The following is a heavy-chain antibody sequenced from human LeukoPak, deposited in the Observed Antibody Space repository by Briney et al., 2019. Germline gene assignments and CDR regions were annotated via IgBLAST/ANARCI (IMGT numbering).Heavy chain of an antibody. CDR3: ARETRGHYYDSSGPDH. Sequence: GGSLRLSCAASGFTLRSYEMNWVRQAPGKGLEWVSYISSSDSSTHYADSVKGRFTISRDNAKNSLYLQMNSLRVEDMGVYYCARETRGHYYDSSGPDHWGQGTLVTVSS. CDR2: ISSSDSST. D-gene: IGHD3-22*01. V-gene: IGHV3-48*03. J-gene: IGHJ5*02. CDR1: GFTLRSYE.